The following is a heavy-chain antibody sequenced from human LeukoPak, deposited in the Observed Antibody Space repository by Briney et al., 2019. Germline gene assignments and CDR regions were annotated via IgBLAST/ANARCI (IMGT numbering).Heavy chain of an antibody. V-gene: IGHV1-69*13. CDR3: AGGIAAAGMLTSDY. Sequence: GASVKVSCKASGGTFSSYAISWVRQAPGQGLEWMGGIIPIFGTANYAQKFQGRVTITADESTSTAYMELSSLRSEDTAVYYCAGGIAAAGMLTSDYWGQGTLVTVSS. D-gene: IGHD6-13*01. CDR2: IIPIFGTA. J-gene: IGHJ4*02. CDR1: GGTFSSYA.